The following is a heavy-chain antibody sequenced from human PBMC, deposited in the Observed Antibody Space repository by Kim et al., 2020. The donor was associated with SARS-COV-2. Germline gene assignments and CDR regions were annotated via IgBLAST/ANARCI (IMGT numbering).Heavy chain of an antibody. D-gene: IGHD6-6*01. CDR3: ATLSSSALNY. J-gene: IGHJ4*02. V-gene: IGHV3-7*01. Sequence: EISFVDSVKGRFTISRDNAKNSLFLQMNSLRAEDTAVYYCATLSSSALNYWGQGTLVTVSS. CDR2: EI.